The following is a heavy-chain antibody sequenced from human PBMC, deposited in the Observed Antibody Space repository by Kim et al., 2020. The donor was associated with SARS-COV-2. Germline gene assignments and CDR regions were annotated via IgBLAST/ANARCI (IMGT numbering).Heavy chain of an antibody. Sequence: GGSLRLSCAASGFTFSSYSMNWVHQAPGKGLEWVSYISSSSSTIYYADSVKGRFTISRDNAKNSLYLQMNSLRDEDTAVYYCARDSGIVVVPAASYYFDYWGQGTLVTVSS. CDR1: GFTFSSYS. CDR3: ARDSGIVVVPAASYYFDY. J-gene: IGHJ4*02. D-gene: IGHD2-2*01. V-gene: IGHV3-48*02. CDR2: ISSSSSTI.